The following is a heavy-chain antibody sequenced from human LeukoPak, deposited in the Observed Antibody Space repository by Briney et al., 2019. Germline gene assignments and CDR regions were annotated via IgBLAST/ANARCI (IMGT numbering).Heavy chain of an antibody. D-gene: IGHD4-23*01. CDR3: ASWNTVVTLFDY. CDR1: GGSISSRSYY. J-gene: IGHJ4*02. V-gene: IGHV4-39*07. CDR2: IYYSGST. Sequence: SETLSLTCTVSGGSISSRSYYWGWIRQPPGKGLEWIGSIYYSGSTYNNPSLKSRVSISVDTSKNQFSLKLSSVTAADTAVYYCASWNTVVTLFDYWGQGTLVTVSS.